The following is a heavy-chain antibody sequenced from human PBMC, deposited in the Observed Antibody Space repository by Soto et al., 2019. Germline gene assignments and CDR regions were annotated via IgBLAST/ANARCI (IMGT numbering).Heavy chain of an antibody. CDR2: INAGNGNT. CDR3: ANASRYSSSWFDIDY. Sequence: ASVKVSCKASGYTFTSYAMHWVRQAPGQRLEWMGWINAGNGNTKYSQKFQGRVTITRDTSASTAYMELSSLRSEDTAVYYCANASRYSSSWFDIDYWGQGTLVTVSS. CDR1: GYTFTSYA. V-gene: IGHV1-3*01. D-gene: IGHD6-13*01. J-gene: IGHJ4*02.